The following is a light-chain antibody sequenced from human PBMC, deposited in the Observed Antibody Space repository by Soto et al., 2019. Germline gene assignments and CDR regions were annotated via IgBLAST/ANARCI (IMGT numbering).Light chain of an antibody. V-gene: IGKV1-33*01. Sequence: DIQMTQSPSSLSASVGDRVTITCQASEAIATYLNWYQQKPGKAPKLLIHEASILETGVPSRFSGRGSGTYFSFTISSLQPEDFGTYYCQQYDDFRALTFGGGTKVEIK. CDR3: QQYDDFRALT. J-gene: IGKJ4*01. CDR1: EAIATY. CDR2: EAS.